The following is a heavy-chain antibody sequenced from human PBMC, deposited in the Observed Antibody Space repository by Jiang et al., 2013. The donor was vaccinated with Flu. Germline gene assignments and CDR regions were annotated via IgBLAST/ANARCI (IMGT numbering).Heavy chain of an antibody. J-gene: IGHJ4*02. D-gene: IGHD3-3*01. Sequence: TYYADSVKGRFTISRDNSKNTLYLQMNSLRAEDTAVYYCAKDPSTYYDFWSGYSKEYYFDYWGQGTLVTVSS. V-gene: IGHV3-23*01. CDR3: AKDPSTYYDFWSGYSKEYYFDY. CDR2: T.